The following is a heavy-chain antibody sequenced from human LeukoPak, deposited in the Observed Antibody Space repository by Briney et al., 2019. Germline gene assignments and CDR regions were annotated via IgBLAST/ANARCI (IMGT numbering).Heavy chain of an antibody. CDR2: ISSSSSYI. CDR1: GFTFSSYS. J-gene: IGHJ5*02. D-gene: IGHD5-12*01. CDR3: ARDVSQEYSGYDPNWFDP. Sequence: GGSLRLSCAASGFTFSSYSINWVRQAPGKGLEWVSSISSSSSYIYYADSVKGRFTISRDNAKNSLYLQMNSLRAEDTAVYYCARDVSQEYSGYDPNWFDPWGQGTLVTVSS. V-gene: IGHV3-21*01.